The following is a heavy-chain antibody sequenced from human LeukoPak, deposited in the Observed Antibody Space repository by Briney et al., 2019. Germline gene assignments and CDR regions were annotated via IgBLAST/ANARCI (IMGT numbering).Heavy chain of an antibody. CDR1: GFTVSSNY. J-gene: IGHJ6*03. CDR2: IYSGGST. Sequence: GGSLRLSCAASGFTVSSNYMSWVRQAPGKGLEWVSVIYSGGSTYYADSVKGRFTISRDNSKNTLYLQMNSLRAEDTAVYYCARVQRGYSYNPLGYYYYYVDVWGKGTTVTVSS. D-gene: IGHD5-18*01. CDR3: ARVQRGYSYNPLGYYYYYVDV. V-gene: IGHV3-53*01.